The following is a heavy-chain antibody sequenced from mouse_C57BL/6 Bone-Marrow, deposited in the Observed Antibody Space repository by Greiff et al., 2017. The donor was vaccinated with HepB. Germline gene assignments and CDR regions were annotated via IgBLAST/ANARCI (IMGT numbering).Heavy chain of an antibody. CDR3: SRSSTVVATKYYFDY. CDR2: ILPGSGST. D-gene: IGHD1-1*01. J-gene: IGHJ2*01. V-gene: IGHV1-9*01. Sequence: VQLQQSGAELMKPGASVKLSCKATGYTFTGYWIEWVKQRPGHGLEWIGEILPGSGSTNYNEKFKGKATFTADTSSNTAYMQLSSLTTEDSAIYYCSRSSTVVATKYYFDYWGQGTTLTVSS. CDR1: GYTFTGYW.